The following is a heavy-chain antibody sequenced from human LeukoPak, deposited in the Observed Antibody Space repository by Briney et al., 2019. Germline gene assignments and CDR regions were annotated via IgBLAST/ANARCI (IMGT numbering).Heavy chain of an antibody. D-gene: IGHD3-10*01. CDR1: GGTFSSYA. J-gene: IGHJ4*02. V-gene: IGHV1-69*05. CDR3: ARDRRGVIDFDY. CDR2: IIPIFGTA. Sequence: ASVKVSCKASGGTFSSYAISWVRQAPGQGLEWMGGIIPIFGTANYAQKFQGRVTITTDESTSTAYMELSSLRSEDTAVYYCARDRRGVIDFDYWGQGTLVTVSS.